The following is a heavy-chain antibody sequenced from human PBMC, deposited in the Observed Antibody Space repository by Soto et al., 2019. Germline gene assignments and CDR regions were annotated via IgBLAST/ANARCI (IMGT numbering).Heavy chain of an antibody. CDR3: ARDRGSGSYYFNYYYYGMDV. Sequence: ASVKVSCKASGGTFSSYAISWVRQAPGQGLEWMGGIIPIFGTANYAQKFQGRVTITADESTSTAYMELSSLRSEDTAVYYCARDRGSGSYYFNYYYYGMDVWGQGATVTVSS. J-gene: IGHJ6*02. V-gene: IGHV1-69*13. D-gene: IGHD3-10*01. CDR2: IIPIFGTA. CDR1: GGTFSSYA.